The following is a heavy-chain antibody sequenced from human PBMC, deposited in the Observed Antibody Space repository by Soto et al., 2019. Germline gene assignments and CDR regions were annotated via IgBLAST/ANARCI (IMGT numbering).Heavy chain of an antibody. Sequence: ASVKVSCKVSGYTLTELSMHWVRQAPGKGLEWMGGFDPEDGETIYAQKFQGRVTMTEDTSTDTAYMELSSLRSEDTVVFYCATSAGYSGYDSHAFDIWGQGTMVTVSS. CDR3: ATSAGYSGYDSHAFDI. V-gene: IGHV1-24*01. J-gene: IGHJ3*02. D-gene: IGHD5-12*01. CDR2: FDPEDGET. CDR1: GYTLTELS.